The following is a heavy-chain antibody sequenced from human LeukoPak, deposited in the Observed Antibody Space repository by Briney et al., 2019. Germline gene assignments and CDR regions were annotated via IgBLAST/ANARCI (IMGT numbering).Heavy chain of an antibody. Sequence: GGSLRLSCAASGFTFTTFAMHWVRQTPAKGLEWVAFISSDGSKTYYTDSVKGRFTISRDDSYNTLYLQMTNLRPDDSAIYFCARSYVLHFLDPWGRGTLVTVSS. J-gene: IGHJ5*02. CDR3: ARSYVLHFLDP. CDR1: GFTFTTFA. CDR2: ISSDGSKT. D-gene: IGHD3-10*02. V-gene: IGHV3-30*02.